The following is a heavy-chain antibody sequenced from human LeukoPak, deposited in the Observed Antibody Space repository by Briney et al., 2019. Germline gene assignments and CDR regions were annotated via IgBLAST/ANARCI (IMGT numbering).Heavy chain of an antibody. D-gene: IGHD6-13*01. J-gene: IGHJ3*02. CDR3: AKNRGLYSSSWEQRAFDI. CDR1: GFIFSDYS. Sequence: GGSLRLSCAASGFIFSDYSMGWVRQAPGKGLEWVSAISGSGGSTYYADSEKGRFTISRDNSKNTLYLQMNSLRAEDTAVYYCAKNRGLYSSSWEQRAFDIWGQGTMVTVSS. V-gene: IGHV3-23*01. CDR2: ISGSGGST.